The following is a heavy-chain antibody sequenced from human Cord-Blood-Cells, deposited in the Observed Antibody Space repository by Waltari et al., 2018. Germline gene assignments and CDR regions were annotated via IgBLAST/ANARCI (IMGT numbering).Heavy chain of an antibody. D-gene: IGHD3-22*01. J-gene: IGHJ1*01. Sequence: EVQLLESGGGLVQPGGSLRLSCAASGFTFSSYAMSWVRQAPGKGLEWVSAISGSGGSTYDADSAKGRFTISRDNSKNTLYLQMNSLRAEDTAVYYCAYASGYSTEYFQHWGQGTLVTVSS. CDR2: ISGSGGST. CDR1: GFTFSSYA. CDR3: AYASGYSTEYFQH. V-gene: IGHV3-23*01.